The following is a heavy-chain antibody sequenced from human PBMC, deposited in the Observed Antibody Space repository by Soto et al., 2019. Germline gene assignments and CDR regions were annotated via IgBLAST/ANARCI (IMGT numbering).Heavy chain of an antibody. D-gene: IGHD3-22*01. Sequence: GGSLRLSCAASGFTFSSYGMHWVRQAPGKGLEWVAVIWYDGSNKYYADSVKGRFTISRDNSKNTLYLQMNSLRAEDTAVYYCARERGYHYYYDSSDAFDIWGQGTMVTVSS. CDR3: ARERGYHYYYDSSDAFDI. CDR2: IWYDGSNK. J-gene: IGHJ3*02. V-gene: IGHV3-33*01. CDR1: GFTFSSYG.